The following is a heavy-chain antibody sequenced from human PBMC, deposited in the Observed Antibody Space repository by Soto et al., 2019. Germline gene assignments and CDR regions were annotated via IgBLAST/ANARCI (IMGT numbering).Heavy chain of an antibody. V-gene: IGHV3-15*07. CDR3: TTESVGGLWFVGQYCFDY. CDR1: GFTFSNAW. CDR2: IKSKTDGGPT. J-gene: IGHJ4*02. D-gene: IGHD5-18*01. Sequence: EVQLVESGGGLVKPGGSLRLSCAASGFTFSNAWMNWVRQAPGKGLEWVGRIKSKTDGGPTDYAAPVKGRFTISRDDSKNTLYLQMNSLKTEDTAVYYCTTESVGGLWFVGQYCFDYWGQGTLVTVSS.